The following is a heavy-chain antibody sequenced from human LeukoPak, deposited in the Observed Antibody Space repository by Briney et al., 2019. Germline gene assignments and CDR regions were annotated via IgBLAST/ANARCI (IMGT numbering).Heavy chain of an antibody. D-gene: IGHD3-22*01. Sequence: GASVKVSCKASGYTFTSYYMHWVRQAPGQGLEWMGRIIPILGIANYAQKFQGRVTITADKSTSTAYMELSSLRSEDTAVYYCARGPSEYYDSSPGFDYWGQGTLVTVSS. CDR3: ARGPSEYYDSSPGFDY. CDR1: GYTFTSYY. J-gene: IGHJ4*02. V-gene: IGHV1-69*04. CDR2: IIPILGIA.